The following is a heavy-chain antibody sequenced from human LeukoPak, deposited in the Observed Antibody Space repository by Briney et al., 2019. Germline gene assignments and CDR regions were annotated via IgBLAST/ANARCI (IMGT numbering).Heavy chain of an antibody. J-gene: IGHJ6*03. CDR1: GGSFSGYY. D-gene: IGHD1-1*01. V-gene: IGHV4-34*01. CDR2: INHSGST. Sequence: SETLSLTCAVYGGSFSGYYWSWIRQPPGKGLEWIGEINHSGSTNYNPSLKSRVTISVDTSKNQFSLKLSSVTAADTAVYYCARGRTYGERLGYCYYYYYMDVWGKGTTVTVSS. CDR3: ARGRTYGERLGYCYYYYYMDV.